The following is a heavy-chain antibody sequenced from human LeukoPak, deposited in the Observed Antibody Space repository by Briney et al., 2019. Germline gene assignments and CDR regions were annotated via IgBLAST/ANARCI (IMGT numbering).Heavy chain of an antibody. CDR1: GVSISSGTYY. D-gene: IGHD6-6*01. J-gene: IGHJ4*02. CDR3: ARAVDYSTSTGEY. CDR2: IYHSGST. V-gene: IGHV4-30-2*01. Sequence: SETLSLTCTVSGVSISSGTYYWSWIRQPPGKGLEWIGYIYHSGSTYYNPSLKSRVTISVDTSKNQFSLRVTSVTAADTAVYYCARAVDYSTSTGEYWGQGTLVTVSS.